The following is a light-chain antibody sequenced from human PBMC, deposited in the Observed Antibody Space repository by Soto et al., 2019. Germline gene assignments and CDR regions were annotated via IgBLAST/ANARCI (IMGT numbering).Light chain of an antibody. J-gene: IGKJ5*01. CDR3: PQYHQWPPIT. CDR1: QSVSYN. Sequence: EIVMTQSPATLSVSPGEGATLSCRASQSVSYNLAWYQQKPGQAPRLLIYSASTRATGVPARFSGSGSGTEFTLTISSLQSEDFALYYCPQYHQWPPITFGQGTRLEIK. CDR2: SAS. V-gene: IGKV3-15*01.